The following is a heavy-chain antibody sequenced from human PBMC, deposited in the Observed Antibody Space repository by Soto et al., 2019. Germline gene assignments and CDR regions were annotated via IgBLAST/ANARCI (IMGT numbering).Heavy chain of an antibody. Sequence: PSETLSLTCTVSGGSISSSSYYWGWIRQPPGKGLEWIGSIYYSGSTYYNPSLKSRVSISVDTSKNQFSLKLSSVTAADTAVYYCARRVGRLHYYYGMDVWGQGTTVTVSS. V-gene: IGHV4-39*01. CDR1: GGSISSSSYY. CDR3: ARRVGRLHYYYGMDV. CDR2: IYYSGST. D-gene: IGHD3-16*01. J-gene: IGHJ6*02.